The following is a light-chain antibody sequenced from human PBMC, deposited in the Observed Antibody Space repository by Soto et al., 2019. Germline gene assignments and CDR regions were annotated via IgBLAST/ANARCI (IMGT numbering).Light chain of an antibody. J-gene: IGLJ1*01. CDR1: SSDVGSYNF. V-gene: IGLV2-14*02. Sequence: QSVLAQPASVSGSPGQSITISCTGTSSDVGSYNFVSWYQQHPGKAPKLMFYEVSKRPSGVSNRFSGSKSGNTASLTISGLQAEDEADYYCNSHTSGDFRVFGTGTKLTVL. CDR2: EVS. CDR3: NSHTSGDFRV.